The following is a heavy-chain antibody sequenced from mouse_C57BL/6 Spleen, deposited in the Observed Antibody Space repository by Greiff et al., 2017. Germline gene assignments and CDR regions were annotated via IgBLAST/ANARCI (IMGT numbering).Heavy chain of an antibody. J-gene: IGHJ4*01. CDR2: IWRGGST. CDR3: ARSDSYAMDY. CDR1: GFSLTSYG. Sequence: QVQLQQSGPGLVQPSQSLSITCTVSGFSLTSYGVHWVRQSPGTGLEWLGVIWRGGSTDYNAALMSILRISKAKSKSQVFFKMNRLQAEDTAIYYCARSDSYAMDYWGQGTSVTVSS. V-gene: IGHV2-2*01.